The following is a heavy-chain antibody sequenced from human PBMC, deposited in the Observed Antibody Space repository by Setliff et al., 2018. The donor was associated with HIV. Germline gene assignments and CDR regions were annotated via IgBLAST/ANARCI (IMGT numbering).Heavy chain of an antibody. J-gene: IGHJ3*02. CDR2: IWYDGSNK. Sequence: GGSLRLSCAASGFTFSSYGTHWVRQAPGKGPEWVAVIWYDGSNKYYADSVKGRFTISRDNSKKTMYLEMNSLRAEDTAVYYCAKDDSRYDVWSGYYNPPGAFDIWGQGTVVTVSS. CDR3: AKDDSRYDVWSGYYNPPGAFDI. D-gene: IGHD3-3*01. V-gene: IGHV3-33*06. CDR1: GFTFSSYG.